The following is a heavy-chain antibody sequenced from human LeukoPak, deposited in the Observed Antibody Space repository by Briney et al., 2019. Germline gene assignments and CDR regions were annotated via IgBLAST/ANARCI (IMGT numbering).Heavy chain of an antibody. CDR2: IYSGGST. V-gene: IGHV3-66*01. Sequence: GGSLRLSCAASGFTVSSNYMSWVRQAPGKGLGWVSVIYSGGSTYYADSVKGRFTISRDNSKNTLYLQMNSLRAEDTAVYYCARDRGPCRSTTCYTGREAVGYWGQGTLVTVSS. CDR3: ARDRGPCRSTTCYTGREAVGY. J-gene: IGHJ4*02. CDR1: GFTVSSNY. D-gene: IGHD2-2*02.